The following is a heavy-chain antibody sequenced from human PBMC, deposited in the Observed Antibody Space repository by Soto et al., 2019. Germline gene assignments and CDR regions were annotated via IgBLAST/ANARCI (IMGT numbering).Heavy chain of an antibody. Sequence: QLQLQESGPGLVKPSETLSLTCTVSGGSISSSNFHWGWIRQPPGKGLEWIGGIYYSGSTYYSPFLKSRVTIAEYTSKNQFSLKSSSATAADTAVYSCARTERPAGTDWWYAPWGKGTLVTVPS. D-gene: IGHD6-13*01. CDR3: ARTERPAGTDWWYAP. CDR2: IYYSGST. J-gene: IGHJ5*02. V-gene: IGHV4-39*01. CDR1: GGSISSSNFH.